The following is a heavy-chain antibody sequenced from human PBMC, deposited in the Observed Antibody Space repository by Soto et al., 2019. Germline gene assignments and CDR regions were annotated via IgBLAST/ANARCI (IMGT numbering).Heavy chain of an antibody. J-gene: IGHJ2*01. D-gene: IGHD2-2*01. Sequence: QVHLQESGPGLVKASWTLSLTGAVSSGPISSNNWWSGVRQPPGKGLEWIGEIYHSGTTTYNPALKPRATISVDTSKNQFSLNLNSVTAAGTAVYYCATGGSYCSTTGCLYWYLDLWGRGTLVSVSS. CDR3: ATGGSYCSTTGCLYWYLDL. CDR2: IYHSGTT. CDR1: SGPISSNNW. V-gene: IGHV4-4*02.